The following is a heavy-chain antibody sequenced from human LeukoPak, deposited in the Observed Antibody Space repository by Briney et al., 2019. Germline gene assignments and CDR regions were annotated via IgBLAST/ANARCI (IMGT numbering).Heavy chain of an antibody. V-gene: IGHV1-69*01. CDR2: IIPIFGTA. J-gene: IGHJ6*03. Sequence: ASVKVSCKASGGTFSSYAISWVRQAPGQGLEWMGGIIPIFGTANYAQKFQGRVTITADESTSTAYMELSSLRSEDTAVYYCARDLRGCSSTSCYPLYYYYYMDVWGKGTTVTVSS. CDR1: GGTFSSYA. D-gene: IGHD2-2*01. CDR3: ARDLRGCSSTSCYPLYYYYYMDV.